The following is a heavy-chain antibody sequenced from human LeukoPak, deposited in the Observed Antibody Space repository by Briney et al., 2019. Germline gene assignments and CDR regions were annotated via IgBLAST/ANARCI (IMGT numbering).Heavy chain of an antibody. V-gene: IGHV1-46*01. J-gene: IGHJ6*02. D-gene: IGHD1-26*01. Sequence: ASVKVSCTTFGHTFTFYYMHWVGQAPGQGLEWMGIINPSSGATNYAQKFQGRVTMTRDTSTSTVYMELSSQRSEDTAVYYCARATNFYYYYGMDVWGQGTTVTVSS. CDR1: GHTFTFYY. CDR3: ARATNFYYYYGMDV. CDR2: INPSSGAT.